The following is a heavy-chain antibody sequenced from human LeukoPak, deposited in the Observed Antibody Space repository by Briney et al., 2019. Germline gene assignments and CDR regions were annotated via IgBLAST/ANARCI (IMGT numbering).Heavy chain of an antibody. D-gene: IGHD3-22*01. Sequence: ASVKVSCKASGYTFTSYGISWVRQAPGQGLEWMGWISGYNGNTNYAQKLQGRVTMTTDTSTSTAYMELRSLRSDDTAVYYCARVDVVITSDNWFDPWGQGTLVTVSS. CDR3: ARVDVVITSDNWFDP. J-gene: IGHJ5*02. CDR1: GYTFTSYG. CDR2: ISGYNGNT. V-gene: IGHV1-18*01.